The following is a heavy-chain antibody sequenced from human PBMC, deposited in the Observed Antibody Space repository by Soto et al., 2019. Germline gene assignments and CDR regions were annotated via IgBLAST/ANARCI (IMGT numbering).Heavy chain of an antibody. CDR3: ARGGRDGFDI. V-gene: IGHV4-4*07. CDR2: VYISGST. CDR1: GGSISTYY. J-gene: IGHJ3*02. Sequence: QVQLQESGPGLVKPSETLSLTCTVSGGSISTYYWNWIRQSAGKGLEWIGRVYISGSTYYHPSLKSRVAMSVDTSNNQFSLKVTSVTAADTAVYYCARGGRDGFDIWGQGTMVTVSS.